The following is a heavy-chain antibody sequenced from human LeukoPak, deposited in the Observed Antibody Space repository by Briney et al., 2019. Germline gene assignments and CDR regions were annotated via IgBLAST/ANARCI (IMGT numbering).Heavy chain of an antibody. CDR1: GGSISSYY. V-gene: IGHV4-4*07. Sequence: SETLSLTCTVSGGSISSYYWSWIRQPAGKGLGWIGRIYTSGSTNYNPSLKSRVTMSVDTSKNQFSLKLTSVTAADTAVYYCARAYYYGSGSYGLDYWGQGTLVTVSP. CDR2: IYTSGST. CDR3: ARAYYYGSGSYGLDY. D-gene: IGHD3-10*01. J-gene: IGHJ4*02.